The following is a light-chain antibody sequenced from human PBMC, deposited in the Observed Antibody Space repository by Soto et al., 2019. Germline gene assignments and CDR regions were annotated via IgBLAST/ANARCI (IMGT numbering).Light chain of an antibody. CDR1: SSDVGGYNY. Sequence: QSVLTQPASVSGSPGQSITISCTGTSSDVGGYNYVSWYQQHPGKAPKLMIYEVSNRPSGVSNRFSGSKSGNTASLTISGLQAEDEADEDCSSYTSSSTHWVFGGGTKLTVL. CDR2: EVS. J-gene: IGLJ3*02. V-gene: IGLV2-14*01. CDR3: SSYTSSSTHWV.